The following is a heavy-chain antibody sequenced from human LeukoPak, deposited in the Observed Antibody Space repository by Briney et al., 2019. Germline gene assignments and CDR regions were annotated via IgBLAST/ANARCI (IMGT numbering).Heavy chain of an antibody. Sequence: GGSLRLSCAASGFTFDDYGMSWVRQAPGKGLEWVSSITISSNFIYYADSVKGRFTISRDNAKNSLYLQMNSLRAEDTAVYYCAGERNFYYMDVWGKGTRVTVSS. J-gene: IGHJ6*03. CDR3: AGERNFYYMDV. CDR1: GFTFDDYG. V-gene: IGHV3-21*01. CDR2: ITISSNFI.